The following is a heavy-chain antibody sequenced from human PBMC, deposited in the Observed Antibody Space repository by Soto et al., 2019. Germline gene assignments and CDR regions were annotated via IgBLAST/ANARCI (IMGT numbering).Heavy chain of an antibody. V-gene: IGHV1-2*02. D-gene: IGHD3-22*01. CDR3: ERPPDYYDSNGYSFDAFDI. CDR1: GYTFTGFG. CDR2: INPNSTGT. Sequence: ASVKVSCKASGYTFTGFGMHWVRQAPGQGPEWMGWINPNSTGTNYAQIFQGRVTMTTDTSISTAYMELSGLKSDDTAVYYCERPPDYYDSNGYSFDAFDIWGQGTMVTVSS. J-gene: IGHJ3*02.